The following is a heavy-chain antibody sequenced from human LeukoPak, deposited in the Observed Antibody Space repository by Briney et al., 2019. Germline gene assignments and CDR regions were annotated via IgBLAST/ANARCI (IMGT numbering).Heavy chain of an antibody. V-gene: IGHV1-8*01. CDR2: MDPNRGNT. CDR3: TRIIAATRTLYP. Sequence: ASVTVSCKTSGYTFGSSHINWVRQSNGQGLEWMGWMDPNRGNTGYAQKFQGRVTMTRNTSISTAYMELSSLRSEDTALYYCTRIIAATRTLYPWGQGTQVIVSS. J-gene: IGHJ5*02. CDR1: GYTFGSSH. D-gene: IGHD6-13*01.